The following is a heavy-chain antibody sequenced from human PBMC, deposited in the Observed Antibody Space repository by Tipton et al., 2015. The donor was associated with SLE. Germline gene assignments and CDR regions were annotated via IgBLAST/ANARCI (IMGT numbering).Heavy chain of an antibody. CDR2: IYHSGST. D-gene: IGHD5-12*01. CDR1: GYSISSGYY. V-gene: IGHV4-38-2*02. J-gene: IGHJ4*02. CDR3: ARDIVATIGIDY. Sequence: TLSLTCAVSGYSISSGYYWGWFRQPPGKGLEWIGSIYHSGSTYYNPSLKRRVTISVDTSKNQFSLKLSSVTAADTAVYYCARDIVATIGIDYWGQGTLVTVSS.